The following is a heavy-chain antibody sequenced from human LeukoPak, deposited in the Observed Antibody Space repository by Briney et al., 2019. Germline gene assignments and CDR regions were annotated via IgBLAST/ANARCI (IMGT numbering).Heavy chain of an antibody. Sequence: GGSLRLSCAASGFTVRSIYMTWVRQAPGKGLEWVSSFYSGGSSNYADSVKGRFIISRDSSTDTLYLQMNSLRVEDAAVYFCARDRGYGYGFFDYWGQGTLVTVSS. D-gene: IGHD5-18*01. J-gene: IGHJ4*02. V-gene: IGHV3-53*01. CDR1: GFTVRSIY. CDR3: ARDRGYGYGFFDY. CDR2: FYSGGSS.